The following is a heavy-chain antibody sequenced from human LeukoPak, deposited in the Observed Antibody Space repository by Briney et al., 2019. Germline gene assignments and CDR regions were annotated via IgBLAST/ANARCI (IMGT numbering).Heavy chain of an antibody. CDR3: ARAVGYCSSTSCYGDY. CDR1: GGSFSGYY. CDR2: INHGGST. V-gene: IGHV4-34*01. J-gene: IGHJ4*02. D-gene: IGHD2-2*01. Sequence: SETLSLTCAVYGGSFSGYYWSWIRQPPGKGLEWIGEINHGGSTNYNPSLKSRVTISVDTSKNQFSLKLSSVTAADTAVYYCARAVGYCSSTSCYGDYWGQGTLVTVSS.